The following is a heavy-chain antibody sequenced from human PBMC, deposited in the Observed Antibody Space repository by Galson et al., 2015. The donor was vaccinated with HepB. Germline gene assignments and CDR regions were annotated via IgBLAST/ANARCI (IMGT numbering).Heavy chain of an antibody. CDR3: AREGAAGNFDY. D-gene: IGHD6-13*01. CDR1: GFTFSSYA. Sequence: SLRLSCAASGFTFSSYAMHWVRQAPGKGLEWVAVISYDGSNKYYADSVKGRFTISRDNSKNTLYLQMNSLRAEDTAVYYCAREGAAGNFDYWGQGTLVTVSS. CDR2: ISYDGSNK. V-gene: IGHV3-30*04. J-gene: IGHJ4*02.